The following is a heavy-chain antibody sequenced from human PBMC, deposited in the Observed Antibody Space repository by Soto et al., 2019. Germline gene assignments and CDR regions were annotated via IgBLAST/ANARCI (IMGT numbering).Heavy chain of an antibody. V-gene: IGHV3-74*01. J-gene: IGHJ4*02. CDR2: INSDGSST. CDR1: GFTFRSYW. Sequence: GGSLRLSCSASGFTFRSYWMHWVRQAPGKGLVWVSRINSDGSSTSYADSVKGRFTISRDNAKNTLYLQMNSLRAEDTAVYYCARGSGIQLWLGYFDYWGQGTLVTVSS. CDR3: ARGSGIQLWLGYFDY. D-gene: IGHD5-18*01.